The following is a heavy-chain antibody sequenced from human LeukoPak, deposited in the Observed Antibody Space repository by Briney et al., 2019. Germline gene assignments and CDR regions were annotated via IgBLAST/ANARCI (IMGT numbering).Heavy chain of an antibody. Sequence: SETLSLICNVSGDSVSSGYWSWIRHSPGKGLEWIGFIQDSGITDYNPSLKSRLLMSVDTSKNQFSLNLRSVTAADTAVYYCAGRGHRYSRDWGQGILVTISS. CDR3: AGRGHRYSRD. D-gene: IGHD2-15*01. J-gene: IGHJ1*01. CDR2: IQDSGIT. V-gene: IGHV4-4*09. CDR1: GDSVSSGY.